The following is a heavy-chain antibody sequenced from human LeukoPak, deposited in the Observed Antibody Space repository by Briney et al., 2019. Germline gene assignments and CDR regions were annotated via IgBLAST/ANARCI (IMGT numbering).Heavy chain of an antibody. CDR1: GFTFSSYT. CDR3: AKAKSYYSNYDY. Sequence: GGSLRLSCAASGFTFSSYTMNWVRQAPGKGLEWVSVISGSGANTYYADSVKGRFTISRDNSKNTLYLQVNSLRAEDTAVYYCAKAKSYYSNYDYWGQGTLVTVSS. V-gene: IGHV3-23*01. D-gene: IGHD4-11*01. CDR2: ISGSGANT. J-gene: IGHJ4*02.